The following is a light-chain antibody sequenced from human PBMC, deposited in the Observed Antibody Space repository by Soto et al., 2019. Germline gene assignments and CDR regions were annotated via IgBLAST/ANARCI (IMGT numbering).Light chain of an antibody. J-gene: IGKJ3*01. CDR3: QQYGYWPFT. Sequence: EVVMTQSPVALSVSPGERATLSCRASESVSNNLAWYQQKPGQAPRLLIYGAATRATDIPARFSASGSGTEFTLTISSLQSEDFAAYYCQQYGYWPFTFGPGTKVDIK. CDR2: GAA. CDR1: ESVSNN. V-gene: IGKV3-15*01.